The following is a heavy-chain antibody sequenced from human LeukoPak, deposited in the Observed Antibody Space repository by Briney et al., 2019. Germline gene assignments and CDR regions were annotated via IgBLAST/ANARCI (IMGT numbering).Heavy chain of an antibody. CDR1: GGSISSGSYY. Sequence: PSETLSLTCTASGGSISSGSYYWSWIRQPAGQGLEGIVRIYTSGSYNSNPSLKSRVTISVDTSNNQFSLKLSSVTAADTAVSYCAREVEVDFWSGYRYNWFDPWRERTLVTVSS. CDR3: AREVEVDFWSGYRYNWFDP. J-gene: IGHJ5*02. CDR2: IYTSGSY. D-gene: IGHD3-3*01. V-gene: IGHV4-61*02.